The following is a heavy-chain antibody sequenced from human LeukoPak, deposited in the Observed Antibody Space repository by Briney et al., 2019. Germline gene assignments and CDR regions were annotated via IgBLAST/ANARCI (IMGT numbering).Heavy chain of an antibody. J-gene: IGHJ4*02. CDR2: IYGGGST. CDR1: GFTVTSNY. V-gene: IGHV3-53*01. D-gene: IGHD6-19*01. Sequence: GGSLRLSCAASGFTVTSNYMSWVRQAPGKGLEWVSLIYGGGSTFYADSVKGRFTISRDNSRNTLYLQMNSLRAEDTAVYYCAVHWLVYYFDYWGQGTLVTVSS. CDR3: AVHWLVYYFDY.